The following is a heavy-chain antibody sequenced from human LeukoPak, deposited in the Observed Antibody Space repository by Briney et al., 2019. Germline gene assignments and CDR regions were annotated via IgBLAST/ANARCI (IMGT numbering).Heavy chain of an antibody. CDR1: GDSVSSGNYY. J-gene: IGHJ4*02. V-gene: IGHV4-61*01. CDR2: MSPSGTT. Sequence: SETLSLTCTVSGDSVSSGNYYLSCIRQPPGKGLDWITYMSPSGTTKYNPSLKSRVTTSVDTSRTQFSLRLSSVTAADTAVYYCARGQDDRSGTFDYWGQGILVTVSS. D-gene: IGHD3-22*01. CDR3: ARGQDDRSGTFDY.